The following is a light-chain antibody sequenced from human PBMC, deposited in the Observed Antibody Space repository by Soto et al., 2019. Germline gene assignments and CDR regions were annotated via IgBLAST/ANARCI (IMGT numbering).Light chain of an antibody. Sequence: QSVLTQPPSVSGAPGQRVTISCTGSRSNIGAGYAVHWYQQLPGTAPKLLIYDNTNRPSGVPDQFSASESGTSASLAITGLQSEDEADYYCQSYDTSLSASVFGGGTKLTDL. V-gene: IGLV1-40*01. CDR2: DNT. CDR3: QSYDTSLSASV. J-gene: IGLJ2*01. CDR1: RSNIGAGYA.